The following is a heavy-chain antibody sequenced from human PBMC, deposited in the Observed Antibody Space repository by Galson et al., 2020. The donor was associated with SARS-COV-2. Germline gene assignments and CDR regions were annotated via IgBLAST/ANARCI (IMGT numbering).Heavy chain of an antibody. CDR1: GYTFTSYG. CDR3: ARELRYFDWLLISELTDYAHAFDI. J-gene: IGHJ3*02. V-gene: IGHV1-18*01. D-gene: IGHD3-9*01. Sequence: ASVKVSCKASGYTFTSYGISWVRQAPGQGLEWMGWISAYNGNTNYAQKLQGRVTMTTDTSTSTAYMELRSLRSDDTAVYYCARELRYFDWLLISELTDYAHAFDIWGQGTMVTVSS. CDR2: ISAYNGNT.